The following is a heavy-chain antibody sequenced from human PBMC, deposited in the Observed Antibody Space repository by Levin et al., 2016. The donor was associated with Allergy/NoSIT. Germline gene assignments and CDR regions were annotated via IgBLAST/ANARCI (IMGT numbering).Heavy chain of an antibody. CDR2: IIPIFGTA. CDR3: AWGSSGMGLMDY. V-gene: IGHV1-69*13. J-gene: IGHJ4*02. CDR1: GYTFTGYY. Sequence: SVKVSCKASGYTFTGYYMHWVRQAPGQGLEWMGGIIPIFGTANYAQKFQGRVTITADESTSTAYMELSSLRSEDTAVYYCAWGSSGMGLMDYWGQGTLVTVSS. D-gene: IGHD3-16*01.